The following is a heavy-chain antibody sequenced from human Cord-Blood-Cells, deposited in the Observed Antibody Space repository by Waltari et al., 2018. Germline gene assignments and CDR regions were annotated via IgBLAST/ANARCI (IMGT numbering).Heavy chain of an antibody. D-gene: IGHD6-13*01. CDR2: INQDGSEN. CDR3: ARGEQQLAQDFDY. J-gene: IGHJ4*02. V-gene: IGHV3-7*01. Sequence: EVQLVESGGGLVQPGGSLRLSCAASGLTFGSYWMRWVRQAPGKWLEWVSNINQDGSENYYGDSVKGRFTISRDNAKNSLYLQMNSLRAEDTAVYYCARGEQQLAQDFDYWGQGTLVTVSS. CDR1: GLTFGSYW.